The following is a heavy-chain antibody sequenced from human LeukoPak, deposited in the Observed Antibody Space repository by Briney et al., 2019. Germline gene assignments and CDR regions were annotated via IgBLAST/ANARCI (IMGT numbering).Heavy chain of an antibody. D-gene: IGHD2-2*01. CDR1: GFTFSSYS. Sequence: NPGGSLRLSCAASGFTFSSYSVNWVRQAPGKGLEWVSSISSSSSYIYYADSVKGRFTISRDNAKNSLYLQMNSLRAEDTAVYYCAKDKDIVVVPVSPFDPWGQGTLVTVSS. CDR2: ISSSSSYI. J-gene: IGHJ5*02. CDR3: AKDKDIVVVPVSPFDP. V-gene: IGHV3-21*04.